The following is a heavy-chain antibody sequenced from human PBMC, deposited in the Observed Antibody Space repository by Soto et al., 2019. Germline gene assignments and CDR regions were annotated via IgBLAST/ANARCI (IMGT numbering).Heavy chain of an antibody. D-gene: IGHD6-19*01. J-gene: IGHJ3*02. CDR3: ARDLRLGWDAFDI. CDR2: IYYSGST. Sequence: KPSETLSLTCTVSGGSISSGGYYWSWIRQHPGKGLEWIGYIYYSGSTYYNPSLKSRVTISVNTSKNQFSLKLSSVTAADTAVYYCARDLRLGWDAFDIWGQGTMVTVSS. CDR1: GGSISSGGYY. V-gene: IGHV4-31*03.